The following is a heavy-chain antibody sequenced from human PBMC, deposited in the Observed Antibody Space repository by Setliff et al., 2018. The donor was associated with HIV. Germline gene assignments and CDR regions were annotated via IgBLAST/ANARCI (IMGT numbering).Heavy chain of an antibody. Sequence: PGGSLRLSCAASGFSFSNAWMSWVRQAPGKGLEWVGRIKSKSEGGTTDYGAPVKGRFTISRDDSKNTLYLQMNSLKTEDTAVYYCSTERDSSSWYGAFDYWGQGTLVTVSS. J-gene: IGHJ4*02. V-gene: IGHV3-15*01. CDR3: STERDSSSWYGAFDY. D-gene: IGHD6-13*01. CDR1: GFSFSNAW. CDR2: IKSKSEGGTT.